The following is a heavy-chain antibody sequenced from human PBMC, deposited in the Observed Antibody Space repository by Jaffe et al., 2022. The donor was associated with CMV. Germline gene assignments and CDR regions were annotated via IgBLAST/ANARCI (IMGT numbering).Heavy chain of an antibody. V-gene: IGHV3-15*01. D-gene: IGHD6-19*01. CDR1: GFTFSNAW. Sequence: EVQLVESGGGLVKPGGSLRLSCAASGFTFSNAWMSWVRQAPGKGLEWVGRIKSKTDGGTTDYAAPVKGRFTISRDDSKNTLYLQMNSLKTEDTAVYYCTTDNRESSGWYPYYYYYMDVWGKGTTVTVSS. CDR2: IKSKTDGGTT. J-gene: IGHJ6*03. CDR3: TTDNRESSGWYPYYYYYMDV.